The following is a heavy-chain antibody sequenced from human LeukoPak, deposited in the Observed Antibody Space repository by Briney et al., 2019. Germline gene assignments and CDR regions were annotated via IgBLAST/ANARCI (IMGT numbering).Heavy chain of an antibody. CDR3: ARVVGRGSYGHSDY. CDR2: IKSDGITI. CDR1: GFTFSNYM. V-gene: IGHV3-74*01. Sequence: GGSLRLSCAASGFTFSNYMMHWVRQAPGKGLVWVSRIKSDGITITYADSVKGRFTVSRDNAENSLYLQMKSLRVEDTAVYYCARVVGRGSYGHSDYWGQGTLVTVSS. J-gene: IGHJ4*02. D-gene: IGHD5-18*01.